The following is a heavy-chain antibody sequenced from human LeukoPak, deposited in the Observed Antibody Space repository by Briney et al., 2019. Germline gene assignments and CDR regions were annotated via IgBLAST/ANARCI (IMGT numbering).Heavy chain of an antibody. CDR2: IYYSGST. Sequence: PSETLSLTCTVSGGSISSGGYYWSWIRQPPGKGLEWIGYIYYSGSTNYNPSPKSRVTISVDTSKNQFSLKLSSVTAADTAVYYCARHLIQLRSYYYYGMDVWGQGTTVTVSS. V-gene: IGHV4-61*08. CDR1: GGSISSGGYY. J-gene: IGHJ6*02. D-gene: IGHD5-18*01. CDR3: ARHLIQLRSYYYYGMDV.